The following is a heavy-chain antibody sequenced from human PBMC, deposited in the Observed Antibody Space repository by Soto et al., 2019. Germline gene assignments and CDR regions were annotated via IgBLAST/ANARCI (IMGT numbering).Heavy chain of an antibody. D-gene: IGHD3-10*01. V-gene: IGHV1-58*01. CDR3: AASPYYGSVR. CDR1: GVTFTSCS. Sequence: SVKVCCKASGVTFTSCSVQWVRQARGQRLEWIGWIVVGSGNTNYAQKFQGRVTITRDMSTSTAYMELSSLRSEDTAVYYCAASPYYGSVRWGQGTLVTVSS. CDR2: IVVGSGNT. J-gene: IGHJ4*02.